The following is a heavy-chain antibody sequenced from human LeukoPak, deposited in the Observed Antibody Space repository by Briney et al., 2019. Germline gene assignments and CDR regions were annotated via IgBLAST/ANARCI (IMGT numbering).Heavy chain of an antibody. CDR2: IRYDGSNK. CDR3: AKDGGPIAAEDAFDI. Sequence: QPGGSLRLSCAASRFTLSNYWMHWVRQAPGKGLEWVAFIRYDGSNKYYADSVKGRFTISRDNSKYTLYLQMNSLRAEDTAVYYCAKDGGPIAAEDAFDIWGQGTMVTVSS. V-gene: IGHV3-30*02. J-gene: IGHJ3*02. D-gene: IGHD6-13*01. CDR1: RFTLSNYW.